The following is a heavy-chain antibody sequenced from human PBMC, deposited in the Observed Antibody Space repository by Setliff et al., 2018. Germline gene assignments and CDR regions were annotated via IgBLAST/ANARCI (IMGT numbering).Heavy chain of an antibody. CDR1: GYMFRSYG. CDR2: ISGYTGNT. V-gene: IGHV1-18*04. CDR3: LRLVRYCTKIACQATSGDEV. D-gene: IGHD2-8*01. J-gene: IGHJ4*02. Sequence: ASVKVSCKASGYMFRSYGINWMRQAPGQGLEWMGWISGYTGNTNYAQKFQGGVTMTTDTSTNTAYMELKSLRSDDTAVYYCLRLVRYCTKIACQATSGDEVWGLGTLVTVSS.